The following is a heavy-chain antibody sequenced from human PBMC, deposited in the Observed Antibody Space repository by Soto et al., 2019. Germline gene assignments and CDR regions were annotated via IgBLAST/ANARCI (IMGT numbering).Heavy chain of an antibody. CDR2: IRSKGHNYAT. J-gene: IGHJ5*02. V-gene: IGHV3-73*01. Sequence: GGSLRLSCAASGFAFSGSAMYWVRQASGKGPEWVGRIRSKGHNYATEYAASVKGRFTISRDDSKNTAYLQMNSLQTEDTAVYYCTRDLFSYDYSGILWFDPWGQGTLVTVSS. D-gene: IGHD3-16*01. CDR3: TRDLFSYDYSGILWFDP. CDR1: GFAFSGSA.